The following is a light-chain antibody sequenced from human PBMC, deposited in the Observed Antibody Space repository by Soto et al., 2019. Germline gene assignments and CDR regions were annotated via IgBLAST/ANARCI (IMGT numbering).Light chain of an antibody. J-gene: IGKJ1*01. CDR2: GTS. Sequence: EIVLTQSPGTLSLSPGESATLSCRASQSISSSFFAWYQHKPGQAPRLLIYGTSNRATGIPDRFSGSGSGTDFTLTISSLQSDDFALYYCQQYKDWPTTFGQGTKVDIK. V-gene: IGKV3-20*01. CDR1: QSISSSF. CDR3: QQYKDWPTT.